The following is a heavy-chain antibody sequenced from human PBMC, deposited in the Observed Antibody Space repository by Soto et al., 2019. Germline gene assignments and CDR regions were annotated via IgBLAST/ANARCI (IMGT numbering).Heavy chain of an antibody. V-gene: IGHV3-21*01. D-gene: IGHD6-13*01. J-gene: IGHJ5*02. CDR3: ARVLGAAADSWFDP. Sequence: EVQLVESGGGLVKPGGSLRLSCAASGFTFSSYSMNWVRQAPGKGLEWVSSISSSSSYIYYADSVKGRFTISRDNAKNSLYLQMNSLRAEDTAVYYCARVLGAAADSWFDPWGQGTLVTVSS. CDR2: ISSSSSYI. CDR1: GFTFSSYS.